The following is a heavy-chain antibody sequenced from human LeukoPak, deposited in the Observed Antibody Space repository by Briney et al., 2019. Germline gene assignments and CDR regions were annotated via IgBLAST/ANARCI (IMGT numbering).Heavy chain of an antibody. Sequence: PGGSLRLSCAASGFTFSSYEMNWVRQAPGKGLEWVSYISSSGSTIYYADSVKGRFTISRDNAKNSLYLQMNSLRAEDTAVYYCARSEWFGELLLNHWGQGTLVTVSS. V-gene: IGHV3-48*03. D-gene: IGHD3-10*01. CDR2: ISSSGSTI. CDR3: ARSEWFGELLLNH. J-gene: IGHJ5*02. CDR1: GFTFSSYE.